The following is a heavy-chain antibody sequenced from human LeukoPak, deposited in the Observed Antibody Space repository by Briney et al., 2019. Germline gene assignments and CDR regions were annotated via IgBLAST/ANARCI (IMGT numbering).Heavy chain of an antibody. V-gene: IGHV1-18*01. D-gene: IGHD3-22*01. Sequence: ASVKASCKASGYTFTSYGISWVRQAPGQGLEWMGWISAYNGNTNYAQKLQGRVTMTTDTSTSTAYMELRSLRSDDTAVYYCARSRRDSSGYYRLTGYNWFDPWGQGTLVTVSS. CDR1: GYTFTSYG. CDR3: ARSRRDSSGYYRLTGYNWFDP. CDR2: ISAYNGNT. J-gene: IGHJ5*02.